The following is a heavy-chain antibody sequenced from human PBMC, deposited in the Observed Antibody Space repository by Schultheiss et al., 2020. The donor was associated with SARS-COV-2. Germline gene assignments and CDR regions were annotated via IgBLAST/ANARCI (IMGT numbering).Heavy chain of an antibody. CDR2: ISGSGGST. Sequence: GGSLRLSCAASGFTFSNYAMSWVRQAPGKGLEWAAAISGSGGSTYYADSVKGRFTISRDNSKNTLYLQMNSLSADDTATYYCAKEIWKYFEYWGQGTLVTVSS. CDR1: GFTFSNYA. V-gene: IGHV3-23*01. CDR3: AKEIWKYFEY. J-gene: IGHJ4*02. D-gene: IGHD1-1*01.